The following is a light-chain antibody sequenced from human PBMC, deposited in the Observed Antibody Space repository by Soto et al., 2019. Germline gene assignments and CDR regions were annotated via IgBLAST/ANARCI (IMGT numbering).Light chain of an antibody. CDR1: QSVSSK. CDR3: QQYNNWPGT. Sequence: EIVLTQSPGTLSVSPGESATLSCRASQSVSSKLAWYQQKPGQAPRLLFYGASTGATGIPARFSGSGSETEFTLSISSLQSEDFAVYYCQQYNNWPGTFGQGTKV. V-gene: IGKV3-15*01. CDR2: GAS. J-gene: IGKJ1*01.